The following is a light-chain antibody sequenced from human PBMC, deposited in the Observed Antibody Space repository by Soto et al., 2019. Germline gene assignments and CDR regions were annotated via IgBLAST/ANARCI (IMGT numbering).Light chain of an antibody. CDR2: DAS. CDR3: QHASSFPLT. Sequence: DIQLTQSPSTLSASVGDRVTLTCRAAQSLNIRLAWYQHRPGKAPRLLIYDASTLESGVPSRFRGSGSGTDFTLTISSLQPEDFATYYCQHASSFPLTFGGGTKVDNK. J-gene: IGKJ4*01. V-gene: IGKV1-5*01. CDR1: QSLNIR.